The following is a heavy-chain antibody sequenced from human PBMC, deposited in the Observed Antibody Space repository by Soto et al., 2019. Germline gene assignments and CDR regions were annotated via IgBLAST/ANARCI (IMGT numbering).Heavy chain of an antibody. Sequence: GASVKVSCKASGSTFPSYEINWVRQATGQGFEYLGWMNPNSGNTGYVKKFQGRVTMTRDTSMSTAYMELSSLQSEDTAVYWWATGTKSGESSRWVDPRSERTLVTVSS. J-gene: IGHJ5*02. V-gene: IGHV1-8*01. CDR1: GSTFPSYE. CDR3: ATGTKSGESSRWVDP. D-gene: IGHD4-17*01. CDR2: MNPNSGNT.